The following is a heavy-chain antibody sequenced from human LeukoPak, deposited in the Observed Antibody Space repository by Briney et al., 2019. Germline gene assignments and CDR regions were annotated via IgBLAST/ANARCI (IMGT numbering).Heavy chain of an antibody. CDR1: GGSISSYY. CDR3: GRVINPYYYMDV. V-gene: IGHV4-59*01. Sequence: PSETLSLTCTVSGGSISSYYWSWIRQPPGKGLEWIGCIYYSGSTDYNPSLKSRVTISVDTSKKQFSLKLSSVTAVDTALYYCGRVINPYYYMDVWGKGTTVTVSS. J-gene: IGHJ6*03. CDR2: IYYSGST.